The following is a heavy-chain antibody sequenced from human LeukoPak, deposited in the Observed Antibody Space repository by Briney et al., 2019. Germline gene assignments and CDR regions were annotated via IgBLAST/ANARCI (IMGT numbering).Heavy chain of an antibody. CDR1: GFTFSSYG. Sequence: GSLRLSCAASGFTFSSYGMHWVRQAPGKGLEWVAFIRYDGSNKYYADSVKGRFTISRDNSKNTLYLQMNSLRAEDTAVYYCARAHYYDSSGYYSDAFDIWGQGTMVTVSS. D-gene: IGHD3-22*01. CDR3: ARAHYYDSSGYYSDAFDI. V-gene: IGHV3-30*02. CDR2: IRYDGSNK. J-gene: IGHJ3*02.